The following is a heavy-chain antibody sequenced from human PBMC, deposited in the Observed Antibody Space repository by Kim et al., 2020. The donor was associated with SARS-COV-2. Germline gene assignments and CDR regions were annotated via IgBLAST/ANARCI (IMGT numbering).Heavy chain of an antibody. Sequence: ASVKVSCKASGYTFTSYAMHWVRQAPGQRLEWMGWINAGNGNTKYSQKFQGRVTITRDTSASTAYMELSSLRSEDTAVYYCARDLSYCSSTSCFPQYYFDYWGQGTLVTVSS. V-gene: IGHV1-3*01. D-gene: IGHD2-2*01. CDR3: ARDLSYCSSTSCFPQYYFDY. J-gene: IGHJ4*02. CDR1: GYTFTSYA. CDR2: INAGNGNT.